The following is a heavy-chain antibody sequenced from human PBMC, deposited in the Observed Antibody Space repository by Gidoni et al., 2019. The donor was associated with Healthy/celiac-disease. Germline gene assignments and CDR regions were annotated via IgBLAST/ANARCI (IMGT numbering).Heavy chain of an antibody. CDR2: ISGSGCST. CDR3: AKDGGTISDNWFDP. J-gene: IGHJ5*02. Sequence: EVQPLASGGGLVQPGGSMSLSCAASGFTFSSYAMSWVRQATGKGLEWVSAISGSGCSTCYAESGKGRFTISRDNSKNTLYLQMNSLRAEDTAFYYCAKDGGTISDNWFDPWGQGTLVTVSS. V-gene: IGHV3-23*01. D-gene: IGHD3-9*01. CDR1: GFTFSSYA.